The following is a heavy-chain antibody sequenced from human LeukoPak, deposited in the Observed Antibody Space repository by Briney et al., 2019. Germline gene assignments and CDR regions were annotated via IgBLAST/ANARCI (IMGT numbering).Heavy chain of an antibody. D-gene: IGHD3-16*01. CDR3: AAGLRLGEFYYYYYMDV. CDR2: IIPIFGTA. J-gene: IGHJ6*03. CDR1: GGTFSSYA. V-gene: IGHV1-69*05. Sequence: SVKVSCKASGGTFSSYAISWVRQAPGQGLEWMGGIIPIFGTADYAQKFQGRVTITTDESTSTAYMELSSLRSEDTAVYYCAAGLRLGEFYYYYYMDVWGKGTTVTVSS.